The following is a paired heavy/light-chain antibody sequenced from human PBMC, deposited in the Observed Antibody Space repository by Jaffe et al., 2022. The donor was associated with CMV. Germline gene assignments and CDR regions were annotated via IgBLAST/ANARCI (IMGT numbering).Heavy chain of an antibody. CDR1: GFTFVSFW. V-gene: IGHV3-7*01. D-gene: IGHD3-22*01. J-gene: IGHJ3*01. CDR2: IDQDGSAR. CDR3: ARDPYDSGGYGAFDV. Sequence: EVQLVESGGDLVQPEGSLRISCATSGFTFVSFWLTWVRQAPGKGLEWVANIDQDGSAREYSDSVKGRFTISRDNAKKSLYLQMNSLRVEDTAVYYCARDPYDSGGYGAFDVWGQGTVVTVSS.
Light chain of an antibody. Sequence: DVVMTQSPISLPVTLGQPASISCRASQSLVYKDGSTYLNWFQQRPGQSPRRLIYKVSNRDSGVPDRFSGSGSGTDFTLKISRVEAEDVGVYYCMQATKWPYTFGQGTKLEIK. V-gene: IGKV2-30*01. CDR3: MQATKWPYT. CDR2: KVS. J-gene: IGKJ2*01. CDR1: QSLVYKDGSTY.